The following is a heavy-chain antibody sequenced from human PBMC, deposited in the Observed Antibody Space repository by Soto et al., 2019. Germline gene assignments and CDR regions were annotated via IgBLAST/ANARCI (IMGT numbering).Heavy chain of an antibody. V-gene: IGHV6-1*01. D-gene: IGHD3-10*01. Sequence: PSQTLSLTCAISGDSVSSNSAAWNWIRQSPSRGLEWLGRTYYRSKWYNDYAVSVKSRITINPDTSKNQFSLQLNSVTPEDTAVYYCARAQARRRELWFGELRGYYYYGMDVWGQGTTVTVSS. CDR3: ARAQARRRELWFGELRGYYYYGMDV. CDR1: GDSVSSNSAA. J-gene: IGHJ6*02. CDR2: TYYRSKWYN.